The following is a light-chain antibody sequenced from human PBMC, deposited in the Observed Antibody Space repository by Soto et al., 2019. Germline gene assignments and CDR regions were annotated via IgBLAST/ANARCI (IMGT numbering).Light chain of an antibody. CDR1: SSDVGGYNF. V-gene: IGLV2-14*01. J-gene: IGLJ2*01. Sequence: QSALTQPASLSGSPGQSITISCTGTSSDVGGYNFVSWYQQHPGKAPKLMIYDVTYRPSGVSNRFSGSKSGNTASLTISWLQAEDEADYHGSSKTSASPLVVFGGGTKLTVL. CDR2: DVT. CDR3: SSKTSASPLVV.